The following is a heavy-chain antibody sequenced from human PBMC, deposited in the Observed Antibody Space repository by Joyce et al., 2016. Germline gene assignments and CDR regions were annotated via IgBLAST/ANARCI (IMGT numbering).Heavy chain of an antibody. V-gene: IGHV1-2*02. CDR1: GYTLIDNY. CDR2: INPNNGGT. J-gene: IGHJ4*02. D-gene: IGHD3-3*01. Sequence: QVQLVQSGAEVKKPGASVKVSCKASGYTLIDNYIHWVRQAPGQGLGWMGWINPNNGGTDCAQKLQGRGAMTRDTSISTVYMELSRLRSDDTAVYYCARAAFYYDLWSGEFDYWGQGTLVTVSS. CDR3: ARAAFYYDLWSGEFDY.